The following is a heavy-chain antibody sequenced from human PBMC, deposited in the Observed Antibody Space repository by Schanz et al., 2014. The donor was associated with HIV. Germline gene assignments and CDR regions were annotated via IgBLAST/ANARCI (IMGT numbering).Heavy chain of an antibody. V-gene: IGHV4-30-2*01. CDR3: ASLSSHYFDH. CDR2: IDHSGST. CDR1: GGSMSSGDHS. Sequence: QLQLQESGPGLVKPTQTLSLNCVVSGGSMSSGDHSWSWIRLPPGKGLEWIGNIDHSGSTYYNPSLKSRVPISVDMSKTQFPLKMTSVTAADTAVYYCASLSSHYFDHWGQGTLVTVSS. J-gene: IGHJ4*02.